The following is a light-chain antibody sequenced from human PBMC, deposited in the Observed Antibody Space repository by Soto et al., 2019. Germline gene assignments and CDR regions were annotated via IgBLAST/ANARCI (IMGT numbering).Light chain of an antibody. CDR1: QGISNY. J-gene: IGKJ1*01. CDR3: QQSYVLPRT. V-gene: IGKV1-27*01. Sequence: DIQMTQSPSSLSASVGDRVTVTCRASQGISNYLAWYQQKPGKVPKLLIYAASTLQSGVPSRFSGSGSGTDFSLTITSLQLADFATYFCQQSYVLPRTFGQGTKVDIK. CDR2: AAS.